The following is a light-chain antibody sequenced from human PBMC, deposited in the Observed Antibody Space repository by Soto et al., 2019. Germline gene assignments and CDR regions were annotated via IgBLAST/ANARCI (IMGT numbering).Light chain of an antibody. CDR2: GAS. CDR1: QSVSSSY. V-gene: IGKV3-20*01. CDR3: QQYGSSLTWT. Sequence: IVLTQSPGTLSLSPGERATLSCRASQSVSSSYLAWYQQKPGQAPRLLIYGASSRATGIPDRFSGSGSGTDFTLTISRLEPEDFAVYYCQQYGSSLTWTFGPGTKV. J-gene: IGKJ1*01.